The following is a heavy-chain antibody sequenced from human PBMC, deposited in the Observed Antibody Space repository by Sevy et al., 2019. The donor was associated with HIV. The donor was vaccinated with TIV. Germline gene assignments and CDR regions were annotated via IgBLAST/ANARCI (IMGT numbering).Heavy chain of an antibody. D-gene: IGHD2-15*01. CDR3: AKGYCSGGSCPRDYYYYGMDV. CDR1: GFTFSSYA. V-gene: IGHV3-23*01. J-gene: IGHJ6*02. Sequence: GGCLRLSCAASGFTFSSYAMNWVRQAPGKGLEWVSSISSSGRSTYYADSVEGRFTISIDNSENTLYLQMNSLRADDTAVYYCAKGYCSGGSCPRDYYYYGMDVWGQGTTVTVSS. CDR2: ISSSGRST.